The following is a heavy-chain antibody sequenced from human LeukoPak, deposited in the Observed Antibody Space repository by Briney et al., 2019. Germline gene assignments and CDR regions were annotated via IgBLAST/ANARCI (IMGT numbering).Heavy chain of an antibody. V-gene: IGHV3-23*01. J-gene: IGHJ4*02. CDR1: GFTFSSCA. CDR3: AKAGYSSGWEPPIDY. D-gene: IGHD6-19*01. Sequence: PGGSLRLSCAASGFTFSSCAMSWVRQAPGKGLEWVSAISGSGGSTYYADSVKGRFTISRDNSKNTLYLQMNSLRAEDTAVYYRAKAGYSSGWEPPIDYWGQGTLVTVSS. CDR2: ISGSGGST.